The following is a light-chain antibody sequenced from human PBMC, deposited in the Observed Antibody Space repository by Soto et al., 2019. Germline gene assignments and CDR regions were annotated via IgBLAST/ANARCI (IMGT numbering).Light chain of an antibody. Sequence: QSALTQPASVSGSPGQSITISYTGTSXDVGGYDYVSWYQIHPGKAPKLMVFEVSNRPSGVSYRFSGSKSGNTASLTISGLQAEDEADYFCSSYSISTAYLFGTGTKVTVL. CDR3: SSYSISTAYL. CDR1: SXDVGGYDY. V-gene: IGLV2-14*01. CDR2: EVS. J-gene: IGLJ1*01.